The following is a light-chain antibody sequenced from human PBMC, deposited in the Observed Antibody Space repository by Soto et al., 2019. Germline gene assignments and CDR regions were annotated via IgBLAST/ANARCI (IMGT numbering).Light chain of an antibody. J-gene: IGLJ3*02. CDR1: SNDVGDYNY. Sequence: QSALTQPASVSGSPGQSITIPCTGTSNDVGDYNYVSWYQQHTGKAPRLIIFDVSHRPSGVSTRFSGSKSDNTASLTISGLQAEDEADYYCNAYTRHSTQVFGGGTKLTVL. CDR2: DVS. V-gene: IGLV2-14*03. CDR3: NAYTRHSTQV.